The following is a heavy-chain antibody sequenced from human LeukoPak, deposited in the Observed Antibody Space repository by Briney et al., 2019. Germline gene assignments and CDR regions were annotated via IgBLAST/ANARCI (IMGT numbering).Heavy chain of an antibody. CDR2: IKQYGSEK. CDR3: ARVGWINVVVPAATPFDY. V-gene: IGHV3-7*01. CDR1: KFTFSGYW. D-gene: IGHD2-2*01. Sequence: PGGSLRLSCAASKFTFSGYWMNWVRQAPGKGLEWVANIKQYGSEKYYVDSVKGRFTISRDNAMNSLYLQMNSLRAEDTAVYYCARVGWINVVVPAATPFDYWGQGTLVTVSS. J-gene: IGHJ4*02.